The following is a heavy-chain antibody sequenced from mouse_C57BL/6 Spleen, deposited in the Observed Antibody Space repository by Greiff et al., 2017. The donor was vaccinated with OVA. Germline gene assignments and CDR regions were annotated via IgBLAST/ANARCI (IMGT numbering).Heavy chain of an antibody. J-gene: IGHJ4*01. CDR3: ARAYGNYYAMDY. CDR1: GYTFTSYW. CDR2: INPSNGGT. Sequence: QVQLQQSGPELVKPGASVKLSCKASGYTFTSYWMHWVKQRPGQGLEWIGNINPSNGGTNYNEKFKSKATLTVDKSSSTAYMQLSSLTSEDSAVYYCARAYGNYYAMDYWGQGTSVTVSS. V-gene: IGHV1-53*01. D-gene: IGHD2-1*01.